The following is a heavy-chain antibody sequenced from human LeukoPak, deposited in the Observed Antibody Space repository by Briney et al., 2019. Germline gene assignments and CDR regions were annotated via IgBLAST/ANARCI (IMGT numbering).Heavy chain of an antibody. CDR1: GFTFSSYG. CDR2: IWYDGSNK. D-gene: IGHD7-27*01. V-gene: IGHV3-30*02. CDR3: ARGDWGMYYFDY. Sequence: GGSLRLSCAASGFTFSSYGTHWVRQAPGKGLDWVAFIWYDGSNKYHTDSVKGRFTISRDTSKNTVYLQMNSLRVEDTAMYYCARGDWGMYYFDYWGQGTLVTVSS. J-gene: IGHJ4*02.